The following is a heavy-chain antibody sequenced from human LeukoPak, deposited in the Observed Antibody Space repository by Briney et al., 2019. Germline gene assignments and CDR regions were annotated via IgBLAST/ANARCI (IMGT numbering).Heavy chain of an antibody. CDR1: GFTFSSYS. D-gene: IGHD6-13*01. V-gene: IGHV3-21*01. CDR3: ARMRQQLNDAFDI. CDR2: ISSSSSYI. Sequence: KTGGSLRLSCAASGFTFSSYSMNWVRQAPGKGLEWVSSISSSSSYIYYADSVKGRFTISRDNAKNSLYLQMNSLRAEDTAVYYCARMRQQLNDAFDIWGQGTMVTVSS. J-gene: IGHJ3*02.